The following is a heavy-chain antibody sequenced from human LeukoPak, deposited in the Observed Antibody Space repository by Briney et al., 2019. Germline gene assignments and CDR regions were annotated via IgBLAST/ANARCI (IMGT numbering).Heavy chain of an antibody. CDR3: ARISRVGATGHYYYYMDV. CDR2: INPNSGGT. Sequence: RASVKDSCKASGYTFTGYYMHWVRQAPGQGLEWMGWINPNSGGTNYAQKFQGRVTMTRDTSISTAYMELSRLRSDDTAVYYCARISRVGATGHYYYYMDVWGKGTTVTVSS. CDR1: GYTFTGYY. D-gene: IGHD1-26*01. V-gene: IGHV1-2*02. J-gene: IGHJ6*03.